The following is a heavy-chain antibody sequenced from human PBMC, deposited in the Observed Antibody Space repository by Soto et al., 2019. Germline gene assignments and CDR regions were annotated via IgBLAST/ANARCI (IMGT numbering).Heavy chain of an antibody. Sequence: GGSLRLSCAASGFTFSSYAMSWVRQAPGKGLEWVSGMSGSGGTAYYRDAGKGRFTISRGNSKKTLYLQMTSLRAEDTALYYCAKGPIFGVENIYDYWGQGTLVTVSS. V-gene: IGHV3-23*01. D-gene: IGHD3-3*01. CDR1: GFTFSSYA. J-gene: IGHJ4*02. CDR2: MSGSGGTA. CDR3: AKGPIFGVENIYDY.